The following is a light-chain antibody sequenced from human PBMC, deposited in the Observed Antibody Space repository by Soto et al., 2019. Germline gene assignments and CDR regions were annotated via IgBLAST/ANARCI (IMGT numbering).Light chain of an antibody. CDR2: AAS. V-gene: IGKV3-15*01. Sequence: EIVMTQSPATLAVSPGERATLSCRASQSVYSNLAWYQQKPGQAPRLLIYAASTRATGIPARFSGSGSGTEFTLTISSLQSEYFAVYYCQQYNKWPLTFGGGTMVEI. J-gene: IGKJ4*01. CDR3: QQYNKWPLT. CDR1: QSVYSN.